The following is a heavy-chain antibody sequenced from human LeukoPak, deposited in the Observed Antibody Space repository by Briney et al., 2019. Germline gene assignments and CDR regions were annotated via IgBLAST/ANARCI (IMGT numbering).Heavy chain of an antibody. J-gene: IGHJ3*02. V-gene: IGHV3-23*01. CDR3: AKGVVAFDI. Sequence: AGSPKLPWTAAGPTFSSNAMSWVRPPPGDVLEWVSAISGSGGSTYYADAVKGRFTISRDNSKNTLYLQMNSLRAEDTAVYYCAKGVVAFDIWGQGTMVTVSS. CDR2: ISGSGGST. D-gene: IGHD2-21*01. CDR1: GPTFSSNA.